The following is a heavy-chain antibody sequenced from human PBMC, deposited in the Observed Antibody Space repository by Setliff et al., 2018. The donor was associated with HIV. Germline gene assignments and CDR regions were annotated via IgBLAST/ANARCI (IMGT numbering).Heavy chain of an antibody. Sequence: ASVKVSCKASGYSFTGYYMHWVRQAPGQGLEWMGRINPNSGGTNYAQKFQGRVNMTRDTSISTTYMELSRLRSDDTAVYYCARVGSYWTQFDYWGQGTLVTVSS. J-gene: IGHJ4*02. CDR1: GYSFTGYY. V-gene: IGHV1-2*06. CDR2: INPNSGGT. CDR3: ARVGSYWTQFDY. D-gene: IGHD2-15*01.